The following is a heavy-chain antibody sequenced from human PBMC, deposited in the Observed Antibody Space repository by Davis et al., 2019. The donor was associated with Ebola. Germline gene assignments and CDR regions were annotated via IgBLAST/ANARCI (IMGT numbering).Heavy chain of an antibody. D-gene: IGHD5-12*01. V-gene: IGHV4-39*02. CDR1: GGSISSSSYY. Sequence: MPSETLSLTCTVSGGSISSSSYYWGWIRQPPGKGLEWIGSIYYSGSTYYNPSLKSRVTISVDTSKNQFSLKLSSVTAADTAVYYCAREPLATETDYYYGMDVWGKGTTVTVSS. CDR3: AREPLATETDYYYGMDV. J-gene: IGHJ6*04. CDR2: IYYSGST.